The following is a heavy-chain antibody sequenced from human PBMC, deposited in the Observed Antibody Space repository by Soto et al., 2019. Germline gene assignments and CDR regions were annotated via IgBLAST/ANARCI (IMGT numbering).Heavy chain of an antibody. CDR3: AKDLRIFGMVINPGGMDV. CDR1: GFTFSSYG. CDR2: TSYDGSNK. Sequence: QVQLVESGGGVVQPGRSLRLSCAASGFTFSSYGMHWVRQAPGKGLEWVAVTSYDGSNKYYADSVKGRFTISRDNSKNTLYLQMNSLRAEDTAVYYCAKDLRIFGMVINPGGMDVWGQGTTVTVSS. J-gene: IGHJ6*02. V-gene: IGHV3-30*18. D-gene: IGHD3-3*01.